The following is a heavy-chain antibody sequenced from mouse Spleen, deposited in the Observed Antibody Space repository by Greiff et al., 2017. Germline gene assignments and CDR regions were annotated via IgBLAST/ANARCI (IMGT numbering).Heavy chain of an antibody. CDR3: ARSPTGYAMDY. Sequence: QVQLQQSGAELVRPGTSVKISCKASGYAFTNYWLGWVKQRPGHGLEWIGDIYPGSGNTYYNEKFKGKATLTADKSSSTAYMQLSSLTSEDSAVYFCARSPTGYAMDYWGQGTSVTVSS. CDR2: IYPGSGNT. CDR1: GYAFTNYW. J-gene: IGHJ4*01. V-gene: IGHV1-63*01.